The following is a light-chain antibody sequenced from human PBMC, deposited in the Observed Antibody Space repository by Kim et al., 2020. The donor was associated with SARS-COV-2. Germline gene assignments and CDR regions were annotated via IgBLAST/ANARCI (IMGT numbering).Light chain of an antibody. CDR2: RDS. CDR1: NIGSKN. J-gene: IGLJ3*02. Sequence: QPLSESVALGQAARITCGGNNIGSKNVHWYQQKPGQAPVLVIYRDSPERFSGSNSGNTATLTISRARARDEADYYCQVWDSSTCLFGGGTQLTVL. V-gene: IGLV3-9*01. CDR3: QVWDSSTCL.